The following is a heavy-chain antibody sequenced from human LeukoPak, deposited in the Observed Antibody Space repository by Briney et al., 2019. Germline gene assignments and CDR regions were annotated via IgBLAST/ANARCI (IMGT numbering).Heavy chain of an antibody. CDR3: ARGGNNYGYYYFVY. Sequence: PGGSLRLSCAASGFTFSSYSMNWVRQAPGKGLEWVASISSSSSYIYYADSVKGRFTISRDNAKNSLYLQMNSLRAEDTAVYYCARGGNNYGYYYFVYWGQATLDTVSS. CDR1: GFTFSSYS. J-gene: IGHJ4*02. V-gene: IGHV3-21*01. D-gene: IGHD5-18*01. CDR2: ISSSSSYI.